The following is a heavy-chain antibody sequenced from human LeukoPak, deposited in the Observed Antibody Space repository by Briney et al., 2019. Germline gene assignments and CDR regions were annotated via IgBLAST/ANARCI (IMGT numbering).Heavy chain of an antibody. CDR1: GGSISSGGYY. Sequence: SETLSLTCNVSGGSISSGGYYWSWIRQHPGKGLEWIGYVYYSGSTYCNPSLKSRVTISVDTSKNQFSLKLSSVTAADTAVYYCARSNVGFDPWGQGTLVTVSS. CDR3: ARSNVGFDP. D-gene: IGHD4/OR15-4a*01. CDR2: VYYSGST. J-gene: IGHJ5*02. V-gene: IGHV4-31*03.